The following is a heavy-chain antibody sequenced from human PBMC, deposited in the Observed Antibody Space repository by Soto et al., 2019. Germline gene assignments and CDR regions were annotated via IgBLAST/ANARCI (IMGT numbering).Heavy chain of an antibody. J-gene: IGHJ4*02. D-gene: IGHD4-17*01. CDR2: IYYTGTT. V-gene: IGHV4-31*03. Sequence: QVQLQESGPGLVKPSQTLSLTCTVSGASLSSGGYFWSWIRQRPGKGLEWIAYIYYTGTTYYNPSLKSRVTMSIDTSQNQFSLNLNSVTAADTAVYYCVGDGDYYFDSWGQGTLVTVSS. CDR3: VGDGDYYFDS. CDR1: GASLSSGGYF.